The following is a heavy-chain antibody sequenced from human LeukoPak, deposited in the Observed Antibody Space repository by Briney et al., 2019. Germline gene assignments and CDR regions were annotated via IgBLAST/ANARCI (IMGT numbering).Heavy chain of an antibody. D-gene: IGHD6-19*01. V-gene: IGHV3-48*03. CDR2: IGSSGRTR. Sequence: GGSLRLSCAVSGFPFSFYEINWVRQAPGEGLDWVSNIGSSGRTRYYADSVKGRFSISRDNAKNSLFLQMNSLRVEDTGVYYCALLAVASDFDYWGQGALVTASS. CDR1: GFPFSFYE. J-gene: IGHJ4*02. CDR3: ALLAVASDFDY.